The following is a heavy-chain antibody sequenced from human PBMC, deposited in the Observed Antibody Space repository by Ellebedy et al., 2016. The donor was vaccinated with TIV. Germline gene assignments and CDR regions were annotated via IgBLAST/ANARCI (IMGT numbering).Heavy chain of an antibody. V-gene: IGHV3-7*01. CDR1: GFSFSSYW. CDR2: ISQDGRET. J-gene: IGHJ5*02. D-gene: IGHD2/OR15-2a*01. CDR3: VRDAGRSFINP. Sequence: GGSLRLXCAVSGFSFSSYWMTWVRQAPGQGLGWVGQISQDGRETYFVGSVEGRFTISRDNANNLLFLQMNSLRAEDTAVYYCVRDAGRSFINPWGQGTLVTVSS.